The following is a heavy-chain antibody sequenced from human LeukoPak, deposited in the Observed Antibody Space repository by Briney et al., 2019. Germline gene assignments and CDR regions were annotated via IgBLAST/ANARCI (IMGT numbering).Heavy chain of an antibody. D-gene: IGHD4-17*01. CDR3: ARGPTDTLHDFDY. CDR2: INHSGTT. CDR1: GGSFSGYY. V-gene: IGHV4-34*01. Sequence: SETLSLTCAVYGGSFSGYYWSWIRQPPGKGPEWLGQINHSGTTYFNPSLKSRVTISVDTSKNEISLKVYSVTAADTAVYYCARGPTDTLHDFDYWGQGTLVTVSS. J-gene: IGHJ4*02.